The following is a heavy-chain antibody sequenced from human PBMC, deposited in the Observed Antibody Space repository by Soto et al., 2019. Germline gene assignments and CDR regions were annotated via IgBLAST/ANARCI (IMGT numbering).Heavy chain of an antibody. Sequence: AGGSLRLSCAASGFTFSTYAMIWVRQAPGKGLEWVSVITGSGGSTYYADSVKGRFTISRDTSKNTLFLQMNSLRAEDTAVYYCAKDRYGDYGGIDYPGQATRVTVSS. CDR2: ITGSGGST. J-gene: IGHJ4*02. D-gene: IGHD4-17*01. V-gene: IGHV3-23*01. CDR1: GFTFSTYA. CDR3: AKDRYGDYGGIDY.